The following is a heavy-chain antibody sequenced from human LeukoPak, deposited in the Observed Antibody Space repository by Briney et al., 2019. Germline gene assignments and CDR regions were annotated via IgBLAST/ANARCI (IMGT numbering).Heavy chain of an antibody. D-gene: IGHD3-10*01. CDR1: GYTFTGCY. CDR3: ARTQLKRFGDHYARYYYYYMDV. Sequence: ASVKVSCKASGYTFTGCYMHWVRQAPGQGLEWMGWINPNSGGTNYAQKFQGRVTMTRDTSISTAYMELSRLRSDDTAVYYCARTQLKRFGDHYARYYYYYMDVWGKGTTVTVSS. J-gene: IGHJ6*03. CDR2: INPNSGGT. V-gene: IGHV1-2*02.